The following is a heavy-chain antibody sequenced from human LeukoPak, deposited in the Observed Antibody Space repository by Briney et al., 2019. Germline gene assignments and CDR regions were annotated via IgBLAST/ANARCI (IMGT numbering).Heavy chain of an antibody. V-gene: IGHV1-18*01. D-gene: IGHD1-7*01. CDR1: GYTFTSYG. J-gene: IGHJ4*02. CDR3: ARGDWNYGRTDY. Sequence: ASVNVSCKASGYTFTSYGISWVRQAPGQGLEWMGWITYNGNTNYAQNLQGRVTMTTDTSTSTAYMDLRSLRSDDTAVYYCARGDWNYGRTDYLGQGTLASLSS. CDR2: ITYNGNT.